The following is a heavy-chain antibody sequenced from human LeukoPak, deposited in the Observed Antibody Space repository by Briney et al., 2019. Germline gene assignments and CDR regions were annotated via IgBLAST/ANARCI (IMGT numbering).Heavy chain of an antibody. CDR2: IIPIFGTA. CDR1: GGTFSSYA. D-gene: IGHD3-22*01. J-gene: IGHJ3*02. V-gene: IGHV1-69*05. Sequence: SVKVSCKASGGTFSSYAISWVRQAPGQGLEWMGRIIPIFGTANYAQKFQGRVTITTDESTSTAYMELSSLRSEDTAVYYCARDYYASSGPLPRAFDIWGQGTMVTVSS. CDR3: ARDYYASSGPLPRAFDI.